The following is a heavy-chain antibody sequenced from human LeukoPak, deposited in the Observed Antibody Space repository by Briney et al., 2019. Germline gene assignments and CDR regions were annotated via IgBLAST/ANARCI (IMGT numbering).Heavy chain of an antibody. CDR3: AKDRNYYDSSGYFDY. J-gene: IGHJ4*02. V-gene: IGHV3-23*01. D-gene: IGHD3-22*01. CDR2: ISGSGGST. Sequence: GGSLRLSCAASGFTFSSYAMSWVRQAPGKGLEWVSAISGSGGSTYYADSVKGRFTISRDNSKNALYLQMNSLRAEDTAVYYCAKDRNYYDSSGYFDYWGQGTLVTVSS. CDR1: GFTFSSYA.